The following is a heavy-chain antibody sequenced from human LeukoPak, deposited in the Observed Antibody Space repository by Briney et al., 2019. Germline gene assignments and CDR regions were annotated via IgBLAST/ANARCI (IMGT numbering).Heavy chain of an antibody. CDR1: GFTFSDYY. D-gene: IGHD4-17*01. CDR3: TTEVYGEDY. V-gene: IGHV3-11*01. J-gene: IGHJ4*02. CDR2: ISSSGSTI. Sequence: PGGSLRLSCAASGFTFSDYYMSWIRQAPGKGLEWVSYISSSGSTIYYADSVKGRFTISRDNAKNSLYLQMNSLKTEDTAVYCCTTEVYGEDYWGQGTLVTVSS.